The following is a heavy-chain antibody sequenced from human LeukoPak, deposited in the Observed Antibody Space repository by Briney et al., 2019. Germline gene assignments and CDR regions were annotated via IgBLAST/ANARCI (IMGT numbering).Heavy chain of an antibody. CDR3: ASTRGSYSGSEDFDY. CDR2: ISYDGSNK. CDR1: GFTFSSYG. Sequence: GGSLRLSCAASGFTFSSYGMHWVRQAPGKGLEWVAVISYDGSNKYYADSVKGRFTISRDNSKNTLYLQMNSLRAEDTAVYYCASTRGSYSGSEDFDYWSQGTPVTVSS. V-gene: IGHV3-30*03. J-gene: IGHJ4*02. D-gene: IGHD5-12*01.